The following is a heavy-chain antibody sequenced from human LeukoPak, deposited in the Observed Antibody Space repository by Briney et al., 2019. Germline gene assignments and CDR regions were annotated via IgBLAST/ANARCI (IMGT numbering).Heavy chain of an antibody. V-gene: IGHV3-30*03. CDR1: GFTFSNYV. J-gene: IGHJ6*03. Sequence: PGESLTLSCAASGFTFSNYVIHWVRQAPGKGLEWLAVISYDGTNEYYADFVKGRFTISRDHSQSTVDLQMNTLGGADTAVYYCVRSPTYYNMDVWGKGTTVTVSS. CDR3: VRSPTYYNMDV. CDR2: ISYDGTNE.